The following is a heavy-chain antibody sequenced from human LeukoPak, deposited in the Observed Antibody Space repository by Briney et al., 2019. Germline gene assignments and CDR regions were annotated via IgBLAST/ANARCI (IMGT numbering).Heavy chain of an antibody. Sequence: SVKVSCKASGGTFSSYAISWVRQAPGQGLEWMGGIIPIFGTANYAQKFQGRVTITADKSTSTAYMELSSLRSEDTAVYYCARVALNSGGYYLWYFDLWGRGTLVTVSS. V-gene: IGHV1-69*06. CDR2: IIPIFGTA. D-gene: IGHD3-22*01. CDR1: GGTFSSYA. J-gene: IGHJ2*01. CDR3: ARVALNSGGYYLWYFDL.